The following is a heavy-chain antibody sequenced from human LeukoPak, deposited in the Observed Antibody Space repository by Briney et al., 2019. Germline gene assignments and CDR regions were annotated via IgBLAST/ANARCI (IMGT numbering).Heavy chain of an antibody. V-gene: IGHV3-11*05. J-gene: IGHJ5*02. CDR3: ARALRRARDYFDP. CDR2: ISSDSLYT. Sequence: GGSLRLSCAASGFTFSDYYMSWIRQPPGKGLEWVSYISSDSLYTNYADSVKGRFTISRDNAKNSLFLQMNSLRAEDTALYYCARALRRARDYFDPWGQGTLVTASS. CDR1: GFTFSDYY. D-gene: IGHD4-17*01.